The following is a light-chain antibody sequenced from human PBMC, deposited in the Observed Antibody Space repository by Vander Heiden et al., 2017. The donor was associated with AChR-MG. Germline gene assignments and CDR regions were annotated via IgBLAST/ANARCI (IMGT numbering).Light chain of an antibody. J-gene: IGKJ5*01. V-gene: IGKV1-33*01. CDR1: QDINNY. CDR3: QHYDNPPIT. Sequence: DTQMTQSPSSLSASVGDRVTITCQASQDINNYLNWHQQKPWKAPKLLIYDASNFETGVPSRFSGSGSGTDFTFTISILQPEDLAKYYCQHYDNPPITFGQWTRLEIK. CDR2: DAS.